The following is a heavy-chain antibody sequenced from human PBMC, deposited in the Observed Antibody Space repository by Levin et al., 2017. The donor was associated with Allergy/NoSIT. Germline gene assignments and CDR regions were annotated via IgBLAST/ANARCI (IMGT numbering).Heavy chain of an antibody. D-gene: IGHD6-19*01. J-gene: IGHJ4*02. CDR1: GDSISSGSSF. Sequence: GSLRLSCTVSGDSISSGSSFWGWIRQPPGKGLEWIGTVFYTGSTAYNPSLKSRVTITVDASKNLFSLKLSSVTAADTAAYYCARQTNDGWYGVDYWGQGTLVTVSS. CDR2: VFYTGST. CDR3: ARQTNDGWYGVDY. V-gene: IGHV4-39*01.